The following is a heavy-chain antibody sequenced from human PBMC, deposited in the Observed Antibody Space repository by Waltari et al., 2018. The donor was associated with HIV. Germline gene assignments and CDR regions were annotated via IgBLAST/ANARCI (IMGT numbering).Heavy chain of an antibody. CDR2: ISGSGGST. CDR1: GFTFSSYA. J-gene: IGHJ3*02. V-gene: IGHV3-23*01. CDR3: AKDLAIAAAGTGDAFDI. Sequence: EVQLLESGGGLVQPGGSLRLSCAASGFTFSSYAMSWVRQAPGKGLEWVSAISGSGGSTYYADSVKGRFTISRDNSKNTLYLQMNSPRAEDTAVYYCAKDLAIAAAGTGDAFDIWGQGTMVTVSS. D-gene: IGHD6-13*01.